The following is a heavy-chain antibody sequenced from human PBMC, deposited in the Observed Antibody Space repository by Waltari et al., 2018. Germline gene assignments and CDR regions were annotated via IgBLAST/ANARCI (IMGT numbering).Heavy chain of an antibody. CDR2: INGVNGNM. V-gene: IGHV1-3*01. J-gene: IGHJ5*02. Sequence: QVQLVQSGAEVKKPGASVKVACKASGYTFTDYAVHWRRQAPGQGLEWVGGINGVNGNMKDTPTFEGKSTSTRGTAASKADMELSRLRVEDTAGYDCARGGERSTWYSRFDPWGQGTLVSVSS. D-gene: IGHD6-13*01. CDR1: GYTFTDYA. CDR3: ARGGERSTWYSRFDP.